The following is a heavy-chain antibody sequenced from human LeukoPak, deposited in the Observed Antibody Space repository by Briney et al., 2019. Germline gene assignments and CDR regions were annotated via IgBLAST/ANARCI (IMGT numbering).Heavy chain of an antibody. D-gene: IGHD2-15*01. CDR3: AKGGYCSGGSCYPYYFDY. Sequence: GGSLRLTCAASGFTFSSYAMSWVRQAPGKGLEWVSAISGSGGSTYYADSVKGRFTISRDNSKNTLYLQMNSLRAEDTAVYYCAKGGYCSGGSCYPYYFDYWGQGTLVTVSS. CDR2: ISGSGGST. CDR1: GFTFSSYA. J-gene: IGHJ4*02. V-gene: IGHV3-23*01.